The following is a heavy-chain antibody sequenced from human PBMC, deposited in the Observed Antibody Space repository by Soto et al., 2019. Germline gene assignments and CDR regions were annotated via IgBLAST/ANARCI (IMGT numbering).Heavy chain of an antibody. CDR1: GTSISSTFW. J-gene: IGHJ1*01. Sequence: PSETLSLTCAVSGTSISSTFWWTWVRQPPGKGLEWIGEIYHSGSTKYNPSLKSRVTISVDKSNNQFSLELRAVTAADTAVYYCATLPPRIVVTVLPMPSWGQGTLVTVSS. CDR2: IYHSGST. V-gene: IGHV4-4*02. CDR3: ATLPPRIVVTVLPMPS. D-gene: IGHD2-15*01.